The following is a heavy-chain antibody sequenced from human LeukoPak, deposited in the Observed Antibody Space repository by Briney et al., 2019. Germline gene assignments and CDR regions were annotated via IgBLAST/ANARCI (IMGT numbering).Heavy chain of an antibody. CDR3: AISCSSTSCPVDY. Sequence: SETLSLTCTVSGGSISSSSYYWGWIRQPPGKGLEWIGSIYHSGSTYYNPSLKSRVTISVDTSKNQFSLKLSSVTAADTAVYYCAISCSSTSCPVDYWGQGTLVTVSS. D-gene: IGHD2-2*01. J-gene: IGHJ4*02. CDR1: GGSISSSSYY. V-gene: IGHV4-39*01. CDR2: IYHSGST.